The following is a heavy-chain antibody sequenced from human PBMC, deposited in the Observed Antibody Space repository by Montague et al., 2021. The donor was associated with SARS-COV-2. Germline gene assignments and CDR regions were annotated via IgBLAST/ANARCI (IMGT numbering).Heavy chain of an antibody. D-gene: IGHD6-19*01. CDR2: IDWDDDK. V-gene: IGHV2-70*11. CDR3: ARNTPSVAFDY. CDR1: GRSVRSYF. Sequence: TLSLTCIVSGRSVRSYFWSWIRQPPGKALEWLARIDWDDDKYYSTPLKTRLTISKDTPKNQVVLTMTNMDPVDTATYYCARNTPSVAFDYWGQGTLVTVSS. J-gene: IGHJ4*02.